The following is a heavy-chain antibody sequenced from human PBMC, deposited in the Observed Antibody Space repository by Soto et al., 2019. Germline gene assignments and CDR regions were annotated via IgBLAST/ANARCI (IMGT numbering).Heavy chain of an antibody. J-gene: IGHJ6*02. Sequence: GGSLRLSCAASGFTFSSYGMHWVRQAPGKGLEWVAVISYDGSNKYYADSVKGRFTISRDNSKNTLYLQMNSLRAEDTAVYYCAKDEEYPLIGSNYYYYYGMDVWGQGTKVTVSS. CDR1: GFTFSSYG. V-gene: IGHV3-30*18. CDR2: ISYDGSNK. D-gene: IGHD2-2*01. CDR3: AKDEEYPLIGSNYYYYYGMDV.